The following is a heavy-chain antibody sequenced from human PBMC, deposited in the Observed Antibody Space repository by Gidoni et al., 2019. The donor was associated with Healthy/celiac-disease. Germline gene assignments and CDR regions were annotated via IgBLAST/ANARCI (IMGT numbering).Heavy chain of an antibody. CDR1: GYSFPSYW. V-gene: IGHV5-51*01. D-gene: IGHD2-15*01. CDR3: ARLGDIVVVVAATPHYYGMDV. J-gene: IGHJ6*04. Sequence: EVPLVQSGAEVKKPGESLKLSCKGSGYSFPSYWLGWVRQMPGKGLEWMGLISPGDSDTRYSPSVQGQVTISADKSISTAYLQWSSLKASDTAMYYCARLGDIVVVVAATPHYYGMDVWGKGTTVTVSS. CDR2: ISPGDSDT.